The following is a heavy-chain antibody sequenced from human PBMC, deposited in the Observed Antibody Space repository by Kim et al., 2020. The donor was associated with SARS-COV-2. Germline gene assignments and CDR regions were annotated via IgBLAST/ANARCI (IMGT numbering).Heavy chain of an antibody. CDR1: GGSISSYY. CDR3: ARVMTTVTSYYFDY. V-gene: IGHV4-59*01. CDR2: IYYSGST. Sequence: SETLSLTCTVSGGSISSYYWSWIRQPPGKGLEWIGYIYYSGSTNYNPSLKSRVTISVDTSKNQFSLKLSSVTAADTAVYYCARVMTTVTSYYFDYWGQGTLVTVSS. J-gene: IGHJ4*02. D-gene: IGHD4-4*01.